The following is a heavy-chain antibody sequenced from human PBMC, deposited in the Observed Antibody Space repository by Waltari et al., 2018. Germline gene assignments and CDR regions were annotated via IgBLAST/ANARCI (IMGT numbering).Heavy chain of an antibody. J-gene: IGHJ4*02. Sequence: EVQLVESGGGLVKPGGSLRLSCAASGFTFRSYSMNWVRQAPGKGLEWVSSISSSSSYIYYADSVKGRFTISRDNAKNSLYLQMNSLRAEDTAVYYCARGAVAGNFDYWGQGTLVTVSS. CDR1: GFTFRSYS. CDR3: ARGAVAGNFDY. D-gene: IGHD6-19*01. V-gene: IGHV3-21*01. CDR2: ISSSSSYI.